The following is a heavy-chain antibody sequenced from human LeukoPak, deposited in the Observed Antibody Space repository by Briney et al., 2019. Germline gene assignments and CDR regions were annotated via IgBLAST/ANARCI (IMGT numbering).Heavy chain of an antibody. CDR2: FAISGNT. CDR3: AKRIGRVGPTSSHYFES. Sequence: GSLRLSCAASGFTFSTYAMSWVRQAPGTGLEWVSTFAISGNTYYADSVKGRFTISRDNSKNTLSLQMNSLRAEDTAVYYCAKRIGRVGPTSSHYFESWGQGTLVTVSS. J-gene: IGHJ4*02. V-gene: IGHV3-23*01. D-gene: IGHD4-11*01. CDR1: GFTFSTYA.